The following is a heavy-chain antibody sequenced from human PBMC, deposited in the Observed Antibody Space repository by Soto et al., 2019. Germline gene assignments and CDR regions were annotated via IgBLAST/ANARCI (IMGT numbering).Heavy chain of an antibody. V-gene: IGHV4-59*08. CDR2: IYYSGST. J-gene: IGHJ4*02. CDR3: ARHSEQWLPRGFDY. Sequence: QVQLQESGPGLVKPSETLSLTCTVSGGSISSYYWSWIRQPPGKGLEWIGYIYYSGSTNYNPSLKSRVSISVDTSKNQFSLKLSSVTAADTAVYYCARHSEQWLPRGFDYWGQGTLVTVSS. CDR1: GGSISSYY. D-gene: IGHD6-19*01.